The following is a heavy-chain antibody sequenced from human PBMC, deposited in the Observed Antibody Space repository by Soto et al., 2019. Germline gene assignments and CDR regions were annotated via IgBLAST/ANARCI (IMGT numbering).Heavy chain of an antibody. CDR2: MFYSGLT. D-gene: IGHD2-15*01. J-gene: IGHJ6*02. V-gene: IGHV4-39*01. CDR1: GYSVTSSDYY. Sequence: LSLTCSVSGYSVTSSDYYWAWIRQPPGKGLEWIGSMFYSGLTYYSPSLKSRVTLSVDTSKNQFSVRLNSVTAADTAVYYCAPLSVSLSGPYGIHVWGQGTTVTVSS. CDR3: APLSVSLSGPYGIHV.